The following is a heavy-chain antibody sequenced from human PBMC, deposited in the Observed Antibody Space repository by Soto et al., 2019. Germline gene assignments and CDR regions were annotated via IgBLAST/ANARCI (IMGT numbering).Heavy chain of an antibody. V-gene: IGHV1-46*01. J-gene: IGHJ6*02. CDR3: ARDLEYYDFSSSYYGMDV. CDR1: GYIFSSHY. Sequence: ASVKVSCKASGYIFSSHYMHWVRQAPGQGLEWMGVINPSGGSTTYAQKFQGRVTMTRDTSTRTVYMELSGLRSGDTAVYFCARDLEYYDFSSSYYGMDVWGQGTTVTVSS. D-gene: IGHD3-3*01. CDR2: INPSGGST.